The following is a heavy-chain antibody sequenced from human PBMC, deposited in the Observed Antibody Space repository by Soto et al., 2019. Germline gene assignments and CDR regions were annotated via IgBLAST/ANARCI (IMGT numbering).Heavy chain of an antibody. D-gene: IGHD3-9*01. CDR1: GFNFTYNA. CDR3: ARDWLRRDDILTPSWNFNL. V-gene: IGHV3-30*04. Sequence: QEQLVESGGGVVRPGKSLRLSCEASGFNFTYNAMHWVRQAPGKGLEWVAVISFNGRKKFYARSVKGRFTIFRDNSKNTLYLQINNLRPGDTAVYYCARDWLRRDDILTPSWNFNLWGQGTLVTAS. CDR2: ISFNGRKK. J-gene: IGHJ2*01.